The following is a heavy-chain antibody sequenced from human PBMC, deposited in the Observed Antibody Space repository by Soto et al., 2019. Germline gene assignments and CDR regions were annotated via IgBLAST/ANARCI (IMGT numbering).Heavy chain of an antibody. V-gene: IGHV4-59*01. D-gene: IGHD1-1*01. CDR1: GGSISSYY. Sequence: SETLSLTCTVSGGSISSYYWSWIRQPPGKGLEWIGYIYYSGSTDYDPSLKSRVTISVDTSKNQFSLKLSSVTAADTAVYYCARRSGTYFDFWGQGTLVTVSS. CDR3: ARRSGTYFDF. CDR2: IYYSGST. J-gene: IGHJ4*02.